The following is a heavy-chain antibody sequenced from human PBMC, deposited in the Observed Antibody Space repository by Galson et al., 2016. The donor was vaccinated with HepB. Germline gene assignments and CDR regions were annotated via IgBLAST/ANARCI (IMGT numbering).Heavy chain of an antibody. V-gene: IGHV4-31*03. D-gene: IGHD1-26*01. CDR2: IYYSGST. CDR3: AGGDKWEVIFDY. Sequence: TLSLTCTVSGGSVTSGGSYWNWIRQHPGKGLEWIGYIYYSGSTYYNPSLKGRVSVSLDKSKNQFSLNRSPVTAADTAIYYCAGGDKWEVIFDYWGQGTLVTVSS. CDR1: GGSVTSGGSY. J-gene: IGHJ4*02.